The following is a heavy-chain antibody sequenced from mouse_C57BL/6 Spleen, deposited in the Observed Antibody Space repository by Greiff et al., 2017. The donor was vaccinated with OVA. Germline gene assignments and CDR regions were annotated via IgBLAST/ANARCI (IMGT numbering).Heavy chain of an antibody. Sequence: EVMLVESGGGLVQSGRSLRLSCATSGFTFSDFYMEWVRHAPGKGLEWIAASRNKANDYTTEYSASVKGRFIVSRDTSQSILYLQMNALRAEDTAIYYCARDAGPDYAMDYWGQGTSVTVSS. V-gene: IGHV7-1*01. CDR2: SRNKANDYTT. J-gene: IGHJ4*01. CDR1: GFTFSDFY. CDR3: ARDAGPDYAMDY.